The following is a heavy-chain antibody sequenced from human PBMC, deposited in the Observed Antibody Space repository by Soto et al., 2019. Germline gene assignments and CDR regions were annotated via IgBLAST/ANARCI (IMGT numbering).Heavy chain of an antibody. CDR2: IYYSGST. CDR1: GGSISSYY. D-gene: IGHD2-8*01. J-gene: IGHJ4*02. CDR3: ASRYCINGICYFDY. V-gene: IGHV4-59*01. Sequence: SETLSLTCTVSGGSISSYYWSWIRQPPGKGLEWIGYIYYSGSTNYNPSLKSRVTISVDTSKNQFSLKLSSVTAADTAVYYCASRYCINGICYFDYWGQGALVTVSS.